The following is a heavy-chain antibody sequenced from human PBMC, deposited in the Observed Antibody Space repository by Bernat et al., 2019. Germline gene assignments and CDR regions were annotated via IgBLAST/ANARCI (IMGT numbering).Heavy chain of an antibody. Sequence: QVQLVQSGAEVKKPGSSVKVSCKASGGTFSSYAISWVRQAPGQGLEWMGRIIPILGIANYAQKFQGRVTITADKSTSTAYMELSSLRSEATAVYYCARGPYREAARADYWGQGTLVTVSS. CDR1: GGTFSSYA. D-gene: IGHD6-6*01. V-gene: IGHV1-69*04. CDR2: IIPILGIA. J-gene: IGHJ4*02. CDR3: ARGPYREAARADY.